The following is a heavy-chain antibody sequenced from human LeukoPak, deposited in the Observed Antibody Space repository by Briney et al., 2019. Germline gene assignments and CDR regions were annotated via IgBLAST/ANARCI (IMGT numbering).Heavy chain of an antibody. J-gene: IGHJ6*03. CDR1: GFTFSSYS. D-gene: IGHD6-6*01. CDR2: ISSSSSYI. V-gene: IGHV3-21*01. CDR3: ASVPGSYYYYYYMDV. Sequence: GGSLRLSCAASGFTFSSYSMNWVRQAPGKGLEWVSSISSSSSYIYYADSVKGRFTISRDNAKNSLYLQMNSLRAEDTAVYYCASVPGSYYYYYYMDVWGKGTTVTVSS.